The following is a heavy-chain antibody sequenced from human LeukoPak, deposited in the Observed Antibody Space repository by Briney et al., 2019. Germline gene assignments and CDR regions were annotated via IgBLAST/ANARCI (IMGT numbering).Heavy chain of an antibody. D-gene: IGHD3-16*02. CDR2: IYHSGST. V-gene: IGHV4-38-2*01. CDR3: ARQYYREFDAFDI. Sequence: SETLSLTCAVSGYSISSGYYGGWIRQPPGKGLEWIGGIYHSGSTYYNPSLKSRVTISVDTSKNQFSLKLSSVTAADTAVYYCARQYYREFDAFDIWGQGTMVTVSS. J-gene: IGHJ3*02. CDR1: GYSISSGYY.